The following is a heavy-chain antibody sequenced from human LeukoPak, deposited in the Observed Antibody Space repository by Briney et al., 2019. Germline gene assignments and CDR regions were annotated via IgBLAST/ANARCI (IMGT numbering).Heavy chain of an antibody. CDR3: ASLGYYDSGGMNDAFDI. J-gene: IGHJ3*02. V-gene: IGHV4-4*07. CDR2: IYTSETT. CDR1: GGSISSYY. Sequence: SETLSLTCTVSGGSISSYYWSWIRQPAGKGLEWIGRIYTSETTNYNPSLKSRVTMSVDTSKNQFSLKLSSVTAADTAVYYRASLGYYDSGGMNDAFDIWGQGTMVTVSS. D-gene: IGHD3-22*01.